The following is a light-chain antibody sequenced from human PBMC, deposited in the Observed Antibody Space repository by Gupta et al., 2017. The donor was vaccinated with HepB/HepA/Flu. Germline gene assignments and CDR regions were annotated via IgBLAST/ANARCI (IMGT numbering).Light chain of an antibody. J-gene: IGKJ1*01. Sequence: DIVMTQSPDSLPASLRGRSTINCKSSQSVLYRSDNKNSLAWYQQKPGQPPKLLIYWASTRESVVPDRCSGSGSGTDFTLTISSLQAEDVAVYYCQQYFTTPWTFGQGTKVEIK. V-gene: IGKV4-1*01. CDR3: QQYFTTPWT. CDR2: WAS. CDR1: QSVLYRSDNKNS.